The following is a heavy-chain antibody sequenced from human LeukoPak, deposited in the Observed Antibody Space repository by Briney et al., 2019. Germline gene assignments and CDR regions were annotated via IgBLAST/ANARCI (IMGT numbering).Heavy chain of an antibody. V-gene: IGHV3-21*01. CDR1: GFTFSSYS. CDR3: ARDISGWPDY. Sequence: GGSLRLSCAASGFTFSSYSMNWVRQAPGKGLELVSSISSSSSYIYYADSVKGRFTISRDNAKNSLYLQMNSLRAEDTAVYYCARDISGWPDYWGQGTLVTVSS. D-gene: IGHD6-19*01. CDR2: ISSSSSYI. J-gene: IGHJ4*02.